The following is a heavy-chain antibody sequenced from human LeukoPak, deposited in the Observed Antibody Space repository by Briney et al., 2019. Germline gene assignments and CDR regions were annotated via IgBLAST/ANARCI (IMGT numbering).Heavy chain of an antibody. J-gene: IGHJ3*02. D-gene: IGHD3-3*01. CDR1: GFTVSSKY. Sequence: GGSLRLSCAASGFTVSSKYMTWVRQAPGKGLEWVSVIYSSGSTHYADSVKGRFTISRDNSKNTLYLQMNSLRPEDTAVYYCARDDTDFWSGYYKAFDIWGQGTLVAVSS. V-gene: IGHV3-66*03. CDR2: IYSSGST. CDR3: ARDDTDFWSGYYKAFDI.